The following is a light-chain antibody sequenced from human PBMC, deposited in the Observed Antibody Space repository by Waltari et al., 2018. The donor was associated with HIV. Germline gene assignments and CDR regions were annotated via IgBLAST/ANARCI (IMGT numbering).Light chain of an antibody. J-gene: IGLJ3*02. CDR2: MNT. Sequence: QSVLTQPPSVSGAPGRSVILTCTGNNSNIGAPYDVQCYQQLPGAAPKLLISMNTTRPSGFRDRLSVSRSGTSASLAITGLQAGDEADYYCQSYDTSLGASVFGGGTKLTVL. V-gene: IGLV1-40*01. CDR1: NSNIGAPYD. CDR3: QSYDTSLGASV.